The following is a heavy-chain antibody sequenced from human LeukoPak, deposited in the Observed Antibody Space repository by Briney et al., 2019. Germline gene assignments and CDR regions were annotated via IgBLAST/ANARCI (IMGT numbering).Heavy chain of an antibody. J-gene: IGHJ6*03. D-gene: IGHD3-10*01. CDR3: AREVGEPDYSGSGSYYWGRLNYYMDV. CDR2: IIPIFGTA. CDR1: GGTFSSYA. Sequence: PRASVKVSCKASGGTFSSYAISWVRQAPGQGLEWMGGIIPIFGTANYAQKFQGRVTMTTDTSTSTANMELRSLRSDDTAVYYCAREVGEPDYSGSGSYYWGRLNYYMDVWGKGTTVTISS. V-gene: IGHV1-69*05.